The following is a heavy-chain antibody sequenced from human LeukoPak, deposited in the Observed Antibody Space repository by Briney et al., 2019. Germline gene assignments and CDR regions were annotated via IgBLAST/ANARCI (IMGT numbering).Heavy chain of an antibody. CDR2: TYYSGST. CDR1: GGSSSSSSYY. D-gene: IGHD4-17*01. Sequence: SETRSLXCTVSGGSSSSSSYYWGWIRQPPGKGLEWMGSTYYSGSTYYNPSLTSRVTISVDTSKNQFSLKLSSVTAADTAVYYCARQGDYGDYLDYWGQGTLVTVSS. CDR3: ARQGDYGDYLDY. V-gene: IGHV4-39*01. J-gene: IGHJ4*02.